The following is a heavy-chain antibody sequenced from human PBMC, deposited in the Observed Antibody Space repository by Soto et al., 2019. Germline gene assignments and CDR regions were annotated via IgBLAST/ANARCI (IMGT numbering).Heavy chain of an antibody. V-gene: IGHV1-18*01. CDR1: GYTFITYG. J-gene: IGHJ4*02. Sequence: QVPLVQSGAEVKKPGASVKVSCKASGYTFITYGVSWVRQAPGQGLDWLGWISTYNGNTRYAERLQGRVTMTTDTTTNTAYRELMNLRSDDTAVYYCAREPTDYYDNSANYFLVYWGQGTLVSVSS. D-gene: IGHD3-22*01. CDR2: ISTYNGNT. CDR3: AREPTDYYDNSANYFLVY.